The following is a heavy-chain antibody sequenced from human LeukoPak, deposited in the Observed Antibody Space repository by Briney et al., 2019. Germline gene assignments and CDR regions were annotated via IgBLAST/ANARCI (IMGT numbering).Heavy chain of an antibody. CDR1: GFTFSDYY. D-gene: IGHD3-22*01. CDR3: AKESPYDSSGYYDLPLDY. J-gene: IGHJ4*02. V-gene: IGHV3-11*04. CDR2: ISSSGSTI. Sequence: GGSLRLSCAASGFTFSDYYMSWIRQAPGKGLEWVSYISSSGSTIYYADSVKGRFTISRDNSKNTLYLQMNSLRAEDTAVYYCAKESPYDSSGYYDLPLDYWGQGTLVTVSS.